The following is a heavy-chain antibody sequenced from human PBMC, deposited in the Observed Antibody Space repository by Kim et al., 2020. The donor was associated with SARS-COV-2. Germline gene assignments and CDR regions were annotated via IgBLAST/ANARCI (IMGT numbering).Heavy chain of an antibody. D-gene: IGHD3-9*01. CDR3: ARGVAHYDILTGYSPLWFDP. Sequence: SETLSLTCAVYGGSFSGYYWSWIRQPPGKGLEWIGEINHSGSTNYNPSLKSRVTISVDTSKNQFSLKLSSVTAADTAVYYCARGVAHYDILTGYSPLWFDPWGQGTLVTVSS. J-gene: IGHJ5*02. V-gene: IGHV4-34*01. CDR1: GGSFSGYY. CDR2: INHSGST.